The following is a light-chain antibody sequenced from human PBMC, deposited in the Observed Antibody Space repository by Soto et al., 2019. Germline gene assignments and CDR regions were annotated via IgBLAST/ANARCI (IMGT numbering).Light chain of an antibody. V-gene: IGKV1-39*01. Sequence: DVQMPQSPSSLSASVGDRVTITCRASQRVNNYLNWYQVKPGKAPNLLISAASSLQIGVPSRFGGSASGTNFTRAISGLQPEDCATYYCQQSYITPWTVGQRTRVEIK. CDR3: QQSYITPWT. CDR2: AAS. CDR1: QRVNNY. J-gene: IGKJ1*01.